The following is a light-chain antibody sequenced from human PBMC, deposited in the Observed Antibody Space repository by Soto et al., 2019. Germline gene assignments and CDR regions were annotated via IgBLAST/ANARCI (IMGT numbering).Light chain of an antibody. CDR2: DVS. J-gene: IGLJ3*02. CDR3: SSYTRSSTLG. Sequence: QSALTQPASVSGSPGQSITISCTGTSSDVGSYNYVSWYQQHPGKAPKLMIYDVSNRPSGVSNRFSGSKSGNTASLTISGLQAEDEADYYCSSYTRSSTLGFGGGTKLTVL. V-gene: IGLV2-14*03. CDR1: SSDVGSYNY.